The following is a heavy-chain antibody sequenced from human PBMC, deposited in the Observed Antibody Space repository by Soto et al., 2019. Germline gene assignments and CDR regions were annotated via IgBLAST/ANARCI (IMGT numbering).Heavy chain of an antibody. CDR2: ISGSGGST. D-gene: IGHD2-2*01. V-gene: IGHV3-23*01. J-gene: IGHJ6*02. Sequence: PGGSLRLSCAASGFTFSNYAMSWVRQAPGKGLEWVSAISGSGGSTYYADSVKGRFTISRDNSKNTLYLQMNSLRAEDTAVYHCANPPYCSSTSCYYYFGMDVWGQGTTVTVSS. CDR1: GFTFSNYA. CDR3: ANPPYCSSTSCYYYFGMDV.